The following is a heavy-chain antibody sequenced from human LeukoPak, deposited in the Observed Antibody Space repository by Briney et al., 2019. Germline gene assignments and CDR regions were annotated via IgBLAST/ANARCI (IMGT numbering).Heavy chain of an antibody. CDR3: ASSYVPWIQLYTLGY. CDR2: INPNSGGT. J-gene: IGHJ4*02. CDR1: GYTFTGYY. V-gene: IGHV1-2*02. Sequence: ASVKVSCKASGYTFTGYYMHWVRQAPGQGLERMGWINPNSGGTNYAQKFQGRVTMTRDTSISTAYMELSRLRSDDTAVYYCASSYVPWIQLYTLGYWGQGTLVTVSS. D-gene: IGHD5-18*01.